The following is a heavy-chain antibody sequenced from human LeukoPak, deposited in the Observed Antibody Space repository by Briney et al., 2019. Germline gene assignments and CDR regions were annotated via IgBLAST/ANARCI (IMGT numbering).Heavy chain of an antibody. CDR2: INPNSGGT. Sequence: ASVKVSCKASGYTFTGYYMHWVRQAPGQGLEWMGWINPNSGGTNYAQKFQGRVTMTRDTSVSTAYMELSRLRSDDTAVYYCARTTREDRRYYYYYMDVWGKGTTVTISS. CDR1: GYTFTGYY. D-gene: IGHD1-14*01. V-gene: IGHV1-2*02. J-gene: IGHJ6*03. CDR3: ARTTREDRRYYYYYMDV.